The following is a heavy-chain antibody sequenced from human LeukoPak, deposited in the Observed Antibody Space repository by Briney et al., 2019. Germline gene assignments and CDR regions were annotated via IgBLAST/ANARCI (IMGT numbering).Heavy chain of an antibody. Sequence: GGSLRLSCAASGFTFSSYSMNWVRQAPGKGLEWVSYISSSSGTIYYADSVKGRFTISRDNAKNSLYLQMNSLRAEDTAVYYCARGSGYSSGWYWGQGTLVTVSS. D-gene: IGHD6-19*01. CDR2: ISSSSGTI. CDR1: GFTFSSYS. V-gene: IGHV3-48*01. CDR3: ARGSGYSSGWY. J-gene: IGHJ4*02.